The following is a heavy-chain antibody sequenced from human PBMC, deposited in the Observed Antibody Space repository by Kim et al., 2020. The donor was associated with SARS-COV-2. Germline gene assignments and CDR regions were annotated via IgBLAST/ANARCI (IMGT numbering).Heavy chain of an antibody. CDR2: ISGSGGST. Sequence: GGSLRPSCAASGFTFSSYAMSWVRQAPGKGLEWVSAISGSGGSTYYADSVKGRFTISRDNSKNTLYLQMNSLRAEDTAVYYCAKGFGELFPPGEVGYYYGMDVWGQGTTVTVSS. CDR3: AKGFGELFPPGEVGYYYGMDV. V-gene: IGHV3-23*01. J-gene: IGHJ6*02. D-gene: IGHD3-10*01. CDR1: GFTFSSYA.